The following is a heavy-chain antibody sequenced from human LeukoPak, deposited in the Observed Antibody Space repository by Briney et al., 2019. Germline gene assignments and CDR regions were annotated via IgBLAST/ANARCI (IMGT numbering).Heavy chain of an antibody. CDR3: ARGLEEMATNISPFDY. D-gene: IGHD5-24*01. CDR1: GFTFSSYG. Sequence: GGSLRLSCAASGFTFSSYGMHWVRQAPGKGLEWVAVIWYDGSNKYYADSVKGRFTISRDNSKNTLYLQMNSLRAEGTAVYYCARGLEEMATNISPFDYWGQGTLVTVSS. J-gene: IGHJ4*02. V-gene: IGHV3-33*01. CDR2: IWYDGSNK.